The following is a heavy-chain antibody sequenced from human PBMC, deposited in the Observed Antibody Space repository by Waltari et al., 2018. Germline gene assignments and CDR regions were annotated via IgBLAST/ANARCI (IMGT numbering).Heavy chain of an antibody. Sequence: QLHLQESGPGLLKPSETLSLTCAVSGYSISGGDFWGWIRQPPGKGLEWIGSIYPGGDTYFNPSRKSLVTISVDKSKNQYSLNLRSMTAADTAVYYCARRGRLSSYFFDYWGQGTLVTVSS. CDR1: GYSISGGDF. J-gene: IGHJ4*02. V-gene: IGHV4-38-2*01. D-gene: IGHD2-15*01. CDR3: ARRGRLSSYFFDY. CDR2: IYPGGDT.